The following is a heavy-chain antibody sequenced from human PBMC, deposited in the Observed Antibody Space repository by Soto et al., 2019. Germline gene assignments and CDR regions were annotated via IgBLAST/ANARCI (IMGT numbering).Heavy chain of an antibody. D-gene: IGHD5-18*01. Sequence: QVQLVESGGGVVQPGRSLRLSCAASGFTFSSYAMHWVRQAPGKGLEWVAVISYDGSNKYYADSVKGRFTISRDNSKNTLYLQMNSLRAEDTAMYYCARDGDVDTAMPRNYYYYYGMDVWGQGTTVTVSS. CDR3: ARDGDVDTAMPRNYYYYYGMDV. V-gene: IGHV3-30-3*01. J-gene: IGHJ6*02. CDR1: GFTFSSYA. CDR2: ISYDGSNK.